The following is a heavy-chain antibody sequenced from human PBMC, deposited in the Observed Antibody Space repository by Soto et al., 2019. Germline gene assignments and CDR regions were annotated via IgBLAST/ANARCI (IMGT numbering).Heavy chain of an antibody. CDR1: GGYISSYY. V-gene: IGHV4-59*08. CDR3: AGQNKLGRFVEWSSKPLYYFDY. D-gene: IGHD3-3*01. CDR2: IYYSGST. Sequence: SETLSLTCTVSGGYISSYYWSWIRQPPGKGLEWIGYIYYSGSTNYNPSIKSRVTISLDTSKNQFSLKLSSVTAADTALYYWAGQNKLGRFVEWSSKPLYYFDYWGQGTLVTVSS. J-gene: IGHJ4*02.